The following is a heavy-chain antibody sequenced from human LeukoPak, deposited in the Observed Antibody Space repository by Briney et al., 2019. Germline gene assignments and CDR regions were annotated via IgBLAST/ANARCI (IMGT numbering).Heavy chain of an antibody. CDR3: ARGTGTTSTNWFDP. CDR2: IYTSGST. Sequence: SQTLSLTCTVSGGSISSDSYYWSWIRQPAGKGLEWIGRIYTSGSTNYNPSLKSRVTISVDTSKNQFSLKLGSVTAADTAVYYCARGTGTTSTNWFDPWGQGTLVTVSS. V-gene: IGHV4-61*02. J-gene: IGHJ5*02. CDR1: GGSISSDSYY. D-gene: IGHD1-1*01.